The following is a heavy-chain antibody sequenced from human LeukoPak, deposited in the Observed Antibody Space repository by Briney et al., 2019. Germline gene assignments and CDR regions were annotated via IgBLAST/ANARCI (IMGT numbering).Heavy chain of an antibody. CDR3: ARDGYCSGGSCYLGY. CDR2: INAGNGNT. CDR1: GYTFTSYA. J-gene: IGHJ4*02. Sequence: ASVKVSCKTSGYTFTSYAMHWVRQAPGQRLEWMGWINAGNGNTKYSQEFQGRVTITRDTSASTAYMELSSLRSEDMAVYYCARDGYCSGGSCYLGYWGQGTLVTVSS. V-gene: IGHV1-3*03. D-gene: IGHD2-15*01.